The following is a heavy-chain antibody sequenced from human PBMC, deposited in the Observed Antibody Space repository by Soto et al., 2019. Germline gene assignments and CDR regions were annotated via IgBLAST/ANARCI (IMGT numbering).Heavy chain of an antibody. CDR3: ARGDATKIVVTTYYAMDV. J-gene: IGHJ6*02. Sequence: QVQLVQSGAEVKKPGSSVKVSCKASGGSLSNYGISWVRQAPGQGLEWMGAIIPVFGTPNYAQKFQDRVTXXAXESTTPVYMEVRSLTSEDTAVYYCARGDATKIVVTTYYAMDVWGQGTTVTVSS. CDR1: GGSLSNYG. V-gene: IGHV1-69*12. CDR2: IIPVFGTP. D-gene: IGHD3-22*01.